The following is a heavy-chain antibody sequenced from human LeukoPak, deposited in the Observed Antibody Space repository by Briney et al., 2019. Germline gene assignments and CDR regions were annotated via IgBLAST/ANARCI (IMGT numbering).Heavy chain of an antibody. Sequence: TGESLKISCTGSGYSFSTNWIGWVRQMPGKGLEWMGIIYPGDSDTRYSPSFQGQVTISADKSISTAYLQWNNLKASDTAMYYCVRVLWPWALNYYYGMDVWGQGTTVTVSS. J-gene: IGHJ6*02. CDR3: VRVLWPWALNYYYGMDV. V-gene: IGHV5-51*01. CDR2: IYPGDSDT. CDR1: GYSFSTNW. D-gene: IGHD2-8*02.